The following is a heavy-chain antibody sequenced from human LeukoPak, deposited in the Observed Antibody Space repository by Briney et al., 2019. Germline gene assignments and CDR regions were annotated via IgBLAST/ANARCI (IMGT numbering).Heavy chain of an antibody. CDR1: GGSFSGYY. CDR3: ANSRYQYCSSTSCYLYYYYGMDV. CDR2: INHSGST. Sequence: SETLSLTCAVYGGSFSGYYWSWIRQPPGEGLEGSGGINHSGSTNFNPSLKGRVTISVGTSKNQFSLKLSSATAADTAVYYCANSRYQYCSSTSCYLYYYYGMDVWGKGTTVTVSS. D-gene: IGHD2-2*01. J-gene: IGHJ6*04. V-gene: IGHV4-34*01.